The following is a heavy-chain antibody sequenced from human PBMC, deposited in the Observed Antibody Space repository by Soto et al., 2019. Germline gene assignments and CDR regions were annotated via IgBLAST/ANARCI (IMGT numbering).Heavy chain of an antibody. CDR1: GDSISSSNW. Sequence: SETLSLTCAVSGDSISSSNWWNFLRQPPGEGLEWIGEIHHRGSTNYNPSLKSRVTISMDKSGNQFSLRLNFVTAADTAIYYCARVRQGCSSSSCYFDPWGQGALVTVSS. D-gene: IGHD2-2*01. J-gene: IGHJ5*02. CDR3: ARVRQGCSSSSCYFDP. CDR2: IHHRGST. V-gene: IGHV4-4*02.